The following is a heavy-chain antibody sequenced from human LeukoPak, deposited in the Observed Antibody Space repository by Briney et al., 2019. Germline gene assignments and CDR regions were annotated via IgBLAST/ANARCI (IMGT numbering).Heavy chain of an antibody. Sequence: SETLSLTCTVSGGSISSYYWSWIRQPPGKGLEWIGYIYYSGSTNYNPSLKSRVTISVDTSKNQFSLKLSSVTAADTAVYYCARGGTSADYYYYGMDVWGQGTTVTVSS. D-gene: IGHD6-6*01. CDR3: ARGGTSADYYYYGMDV. CDR1: GGSISSYY. V-gene: IGHV4-59*01. J-gene: IGHJ6*02. CDR2: IYYSGST.